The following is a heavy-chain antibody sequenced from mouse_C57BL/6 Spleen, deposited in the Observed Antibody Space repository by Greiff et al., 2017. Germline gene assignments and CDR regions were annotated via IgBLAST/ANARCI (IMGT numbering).Heavy chain of an antibody. V-gene: IGHV1-53*01. CDR2: INPSNGGP. CDR1: GYTFTSYW. J-gene: IGHJ3*01. Sequence: VQLQQPGTELVKPGASVKLSCKASGYTFTSYWMHWVKQRPGQGLEWIGNINPSNGGPNYNEKFQSKATLTVDKSSSTAYMQLSSVSSEDSSVYYYARRGLFDLYYVSSCAWFAYWGQGTLVTVSA. D-gene: IGHD1-1*01. CDR3: ARRGLFDLYYVSSCAWFAY.